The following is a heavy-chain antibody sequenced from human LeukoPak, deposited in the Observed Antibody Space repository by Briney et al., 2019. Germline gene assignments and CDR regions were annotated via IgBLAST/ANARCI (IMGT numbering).Heavy chain of an antibody. J-gene: IGHJ4*02. CDR1: GYTFTSYG. D-gene: IGHD5-18*01. CDR3: ARGYSGTAVGHFDY. Sequence: ASVKVSCKASGYTFTSYGITWVRQAPGQGLEWMGWISAYNGNTNSAQKLQGRVSMTTDTSTSTAYMELRSLRSDDTAVYYCARGYSGTAVGHFDYWGQGTLVTVSS. CDR2: ISAYNGNT. V-gene: IGHV1-18*01.